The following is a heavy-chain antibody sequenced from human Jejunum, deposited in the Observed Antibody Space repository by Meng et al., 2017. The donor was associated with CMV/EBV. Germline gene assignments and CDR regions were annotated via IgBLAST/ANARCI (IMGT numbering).Heavy chain of an antibody. CDR3: TRALDY. Sequence: SCAASGFDFKDYWMGWVRQAPGRGLEWVANIRYDGGERYYVNSVEGRFFIYRDNARNTLYLQMNSLRGDDSAIYYCTRALDYWCQGTPVTGSS. CDR2: IRYDGGER. J-gene: IGHJ4*02. CDR1: GFDFKDYW. V-gene: IGHV3-7*04.